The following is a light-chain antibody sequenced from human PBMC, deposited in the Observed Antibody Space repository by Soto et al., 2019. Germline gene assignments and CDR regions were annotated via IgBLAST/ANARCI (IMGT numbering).Light chain of an antibody. CDR2: GAS. CDR3: QQYSKWLSLT. J-gene: IGKJ4*01. CDR1: QSVRSN. V-gene: IGKV3-15*01. Sequence: EIVMTQSPVTLSVSPGERATLSCRANQSVRSNLAWYQQKPGQAPRLLIYGASTRATGIPARFSGSGSGTEFTLTISSLQSEDFAVYYCQQYSKWLSLTFGGGTQVEIK.